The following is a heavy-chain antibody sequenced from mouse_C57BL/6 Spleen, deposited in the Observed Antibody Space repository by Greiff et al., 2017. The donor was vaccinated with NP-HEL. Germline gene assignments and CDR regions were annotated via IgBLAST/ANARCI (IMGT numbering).Heavy chain of an antibody. CDR1: GFTFSSYA. CDR3: ARVSRTGKDYFDY. D-gene: IGHD1-3*01. Sequence: EVKLVESGGGLVKPGGSLKLSCAASGFTFSSYAMSWVRQTPEKRLEWVATISDGGSYTYYPDNVKGRFTISRDNAKNNLYLQMSHLKSEDTAMYYGARVSRTGKDYFDYWGQGTTLTVSS. CDR2: ISDGGSYT. V-gene: IGHV5-4*03. J-gene: IGHJ2*01.